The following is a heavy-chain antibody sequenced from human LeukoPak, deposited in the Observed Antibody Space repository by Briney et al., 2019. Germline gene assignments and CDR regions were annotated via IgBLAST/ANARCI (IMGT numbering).Heavy chain of an antibody. J-gene: IGHJ2*01. D-gene: IGHD5-18*01. CDR3: ARHPGNSYGSWYFDL. V-gene: IGHV4-59*08. CDR2: IYYSGST. Sequence: SETLSLTCTVSGGSISSYYWSWIRQPPGRGLGWIGNIYYSGSTSYNPSPMSRVTISVDTSKNQFSLSLCSVSATDTAVYYCARHPGNSYGSWYFDLWGRGTLVAVSS. CDR1: GGSISSYY.